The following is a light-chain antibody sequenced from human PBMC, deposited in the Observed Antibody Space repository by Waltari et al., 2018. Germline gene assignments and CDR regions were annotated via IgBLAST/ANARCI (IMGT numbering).Light chain of an antibody. Sequence: QLVLTQSPSASASLGASVKLTCTLSSGHSTNVIAWLQKRPEKGPRYLMKGNSDGSTNKGDEVPDRFSGSSSGAERYLTISRLQSEDEADYYCQTGGHGTWVFGGGTKLTVL. CDR2: GNSDGST. CDR1: SGHSTNV. J-gene: IGLJ3*02. V-gene: IGLV4-69*01. CDR3: QTGGHGTWV.